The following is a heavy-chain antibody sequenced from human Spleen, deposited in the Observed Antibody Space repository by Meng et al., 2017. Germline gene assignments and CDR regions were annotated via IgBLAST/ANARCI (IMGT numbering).Heavy chain of an antibody. D-gene: IGHD5-12*01. V-gene: IGHV3-49*04. Sequence: GGSLRLSCTASGFTFGDYAMSWVRQAPGKGLEWVGFIRSKAYGGTTEYAASVKGRFTISRDDSKSIAYLQMNSLKTEDTAVYYCTRAGGYSGYVNDYWGQGTLVTVSS. CDR3: TRAGGYSGYVNDY. CDR1: GFTFGDYA. CDR2: IRSKAYGGTT. J-gene: IGHJ4*02.